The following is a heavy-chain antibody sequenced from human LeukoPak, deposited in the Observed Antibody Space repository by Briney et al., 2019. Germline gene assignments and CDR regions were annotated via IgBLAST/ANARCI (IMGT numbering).Heavy chain of an antibody. Sequence: GGSLRLSYAASGFTFSSYAMSWVRQAPGKGLEWVSAISGSGGSTYYADSVKSRFTISRDNSKNTLYLQMNSLRAEDTAVYYCAKDLYFSSTSCPDYWGQGTLVTVSS. D-gene: IGHD2-2*01. CDR1: GFTFSSYA. CDR3: AKDLYFSSTSCPDY. J-gene: IGHJ4*02. CDR2: ISGSGGST. V-gene: IGHV3-23*01.